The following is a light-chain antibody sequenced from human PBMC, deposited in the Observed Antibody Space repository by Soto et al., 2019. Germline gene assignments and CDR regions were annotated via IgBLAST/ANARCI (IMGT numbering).Light chain of an antibody. CDR2: SNN. J-gene: IGLJ3*02. V-gene: IGLV1-44*01. Sequence: QSVLTQPPSASGTPGQRVTIPCSGSSSNIGSNTVNWYQQLPGTAPKLLIYSNNQRPSGVPDRFSGSKSGTSASLAISGLQSEDEADYYCAAWAASLNGWVFGGGTKVTVL. CDR3: AAWAASLNGWV. CDR1: SSNIGSNT.